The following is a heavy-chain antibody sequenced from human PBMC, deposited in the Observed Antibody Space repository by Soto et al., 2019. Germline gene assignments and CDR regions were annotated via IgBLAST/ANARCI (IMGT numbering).Heavy chain of an antibody. D-gene: IGHD2-21*02. V-gene: IGHV1-3*01. CDR3: ARAWVVVTAPDY. Sequence: GASLKVSCKASGYTFTNYGMPLGRQAPGQRLEWMGWINAGNGNTKYSQKFQGRVTITRDTSASTAYMELSSLRSEDTAVYYCARAWVVVTAPDYWGQGTLVTVSS. CDR2: INAGNGNT. J-gene: IGHJ4*02. CDR1: GYTFTNYG.